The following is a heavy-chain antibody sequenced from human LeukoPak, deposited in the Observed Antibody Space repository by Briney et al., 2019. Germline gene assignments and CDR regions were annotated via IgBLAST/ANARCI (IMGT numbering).Heavy chain of an antibody. Sequence: PSETLSLTCAVSGGSGGSISSSNYWSWVRQPPGKGLEWIGEIYHSGSTNYNPSLESRVTISVDTSKNQFSLKLSSVTAADTAVYYCARALAPDWGQGTLVTVSS. CDR3: ARALAPD. J-gene: IGHJ4*02. CDR2: IYHSGST. V-gene: IGHV4-4*02. D-gene: IGHD3-16*01. CDR1: GGSGGSISSSNY.